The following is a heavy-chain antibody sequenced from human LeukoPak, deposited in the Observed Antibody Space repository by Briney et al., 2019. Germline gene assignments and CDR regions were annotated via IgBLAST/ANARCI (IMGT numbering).Heavy chain of an antibody. CDR1: GYTFTSYY. Sequence: ASVKVSCKASGYTFTSYYMHWVRQAPGQGLEWMGIINPSGGSTSYAQKFRGRVTMTRDTSTSTVYMELSSLRSEDTAVYYCARSGFIQLIDYWGQGTLVTVSS. V-gene: IGHV1-46*01. J-gene: IGHJ4*02. CDR3: ARSGFIQLIDY. CDR2: INPSGGST. D-gene: IGHD5-18*01.